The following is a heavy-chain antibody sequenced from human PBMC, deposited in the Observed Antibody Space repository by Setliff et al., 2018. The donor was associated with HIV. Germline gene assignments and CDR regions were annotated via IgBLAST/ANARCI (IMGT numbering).Heavy chain of an antibody. CDR2: VHNSGGT. V-gene: IGHV4-39*01. J-gene: IGHJ6*03. CDR1: GGSISSSSYH. CDR3: VRHTRDTSLAHYYYYIDV. Sequence: PSETLSLTCTVSGGSISSSSYHWGWIRQPPGKGLEWVGNVHNSGGTNYNPSLKSRVSISVDTSKNQFSLNVNSVTAPDTAVYYCVRHTRDTSLAHYYYYIDVWGKGTTVTVSS. D-gene: IGHD5-18*01.